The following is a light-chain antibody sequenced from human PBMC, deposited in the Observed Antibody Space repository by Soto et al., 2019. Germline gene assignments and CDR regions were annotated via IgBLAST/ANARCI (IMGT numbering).Light chain of an antibody. V-gene: IGKV1D-8*03. Sequence: VIWMTQSPSLLSASTGDRVTISCRMRQGISSYLAWYQQKPGKAPELLIYAASTLQSGVPSRFSGSGSGTEFTLTISSLQPDDFATYYCQHYNSYSEAFGQGTKVDIK. J-gene: IGKJ1*01. CDR3: QHYNSYSEA. CDR2: AAS. CDR1: QGISSY.